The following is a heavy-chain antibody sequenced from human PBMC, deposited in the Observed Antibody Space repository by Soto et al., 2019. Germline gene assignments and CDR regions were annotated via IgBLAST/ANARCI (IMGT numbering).Heavy chain of an antibody. CDR1: GGTFSSYA. D-gene: IGHD5-12*01. CDR3: ARSQGYSRPTMKDGLYSYGMDV. CDR2: IIPIFGTA. J-gene: IGHJ6*02. V-gene: IGHV1-69*13. Sequence: SVKVSCTASGGTFSSYAICWVGPAPAQGLEWRGGIIPIFGTANYAQKFQGRVTITADESTSTAYMELSSLRSEDTAVYYCARSQGYSRPTMKDGLYSYGMDVWCQGTTVPVSS.